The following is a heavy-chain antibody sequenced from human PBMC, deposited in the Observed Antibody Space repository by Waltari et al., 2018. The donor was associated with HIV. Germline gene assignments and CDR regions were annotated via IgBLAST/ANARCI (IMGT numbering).Heavy chain of an antibody. CDR3: SREGYGGNPANNFDF. D-gene: IGHD2-15*01. Sequence: QVHLQQSGAGLLKPSETLSLTCTVSGGSFSGYYWSWSRQPPGQGLEWIGEANHSGNINYNPSLKSRLIISVDTAKRQFSLRLKSVTAADTAVYYCSREGYGGNPANNFDFWGQGTLVSVSS. CDR2: ANHSGNI. J-gene: IGHJ4*02. V-gene: IGHV4-34*01. CDR1: GGSFSGYY.